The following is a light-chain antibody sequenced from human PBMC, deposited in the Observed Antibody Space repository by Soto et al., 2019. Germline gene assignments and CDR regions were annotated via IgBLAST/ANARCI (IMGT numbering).Light chain of an antibody. Sequence: EIVLTQSPGTLALSPDERETLSCRASQSVSKYLAWYQQKPGQAPRLLIYGASSRATGIPDSFSGSGSGTDFTLTISRLEPEDFAVYYCQQYGGSPQTFGQGTKVDIK. CDR3: QQYGGSPQT. V-gene: IGKV3-20*01. CDR1: QSVSKY. CDR2: GAS. J-gene: IGKJ1*01.